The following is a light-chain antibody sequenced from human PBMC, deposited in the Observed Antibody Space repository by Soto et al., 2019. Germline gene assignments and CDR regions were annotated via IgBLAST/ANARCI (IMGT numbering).Light chain of an antibody. V-gene: IGKV1-9*01. J-gene: IGKJ4*01. CDR3: QQVNNYPLT. CDR2: YAS. CDR1: QGISTF. Sequence: DIQLTQSPSFLSASVGDRVTITCRASQGISTFLAWYQQHPGTAPKRLIYYASNLQSGVPSRFSGSGSGTEFTLTISSLQPEDFATYYCQQVNNYPLTFGGGTKVAIK.